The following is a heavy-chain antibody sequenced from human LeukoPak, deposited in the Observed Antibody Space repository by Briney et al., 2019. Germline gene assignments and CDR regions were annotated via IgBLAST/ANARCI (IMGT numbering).Heavy chain of an antibody. J-gene: IGHJ4*02. CDR2: MSSSKSYI. V-gene: IGHV3-21*01. D-gene: IGHD3-22*01. CDR3: ARDVIASFDY. CDR1: GFTLNSYS. Sequence: GGSLRLSCAASGFTLNSYSMVWVRQAPGKGLEWVSSMSSSKSYIHYADSVKGRFTISGDNAKNTLYLQMNSLRAEDTAVYYCARDVIASFDYWGQGTLVTVSS.